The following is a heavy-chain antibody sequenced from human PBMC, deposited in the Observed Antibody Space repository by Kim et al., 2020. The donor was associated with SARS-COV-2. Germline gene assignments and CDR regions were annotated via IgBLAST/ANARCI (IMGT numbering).Heavy chain of an antibody. CDR3: ARISGITIFGVVITGPLDY. CDR2: IYYSGST. CDR1: GGSISSGNYY. J-gene: IGHJ4*02. V-gene: IGHV4-31*03. D-gene: IGHD3-3*01. Sequence: SETLSLTCTVSGGSISSGNYYWSWIHQHPGKGLEWIGYIYYSGSTYYNPSLKSRVTISVDTSKNQFSLKLSSVTAADTAVYYCARISGITIFGVVITGPLDYWGQGPLVTVSS.